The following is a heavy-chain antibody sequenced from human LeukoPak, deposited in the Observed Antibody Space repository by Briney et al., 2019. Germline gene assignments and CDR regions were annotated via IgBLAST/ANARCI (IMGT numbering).Heavy chain of an antibody. CDR2: ISYDGSNK. J-gene: IGHJ4*02. CDR3: AKEGPGYCSGGSCYYLDY. CDR1: GFTFSSYG. V-gene: IGHV3-30*18. D-gene: IGHD2-15*01. Sequence: GGSLRLSCAASGFTFSSYGMHWVRQAPGKGLEWVAVISYDGSNKYYADSVKGRFTISRDNSKNTLYLQMNSLRAEDTAVYYCAKEGPGYCSGGSCYYLDYWGQGTLVTVSS.